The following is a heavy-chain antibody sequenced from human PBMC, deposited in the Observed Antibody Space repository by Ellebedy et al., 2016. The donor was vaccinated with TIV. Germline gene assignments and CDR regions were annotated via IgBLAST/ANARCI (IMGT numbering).Heavy chain of an antibody. CDR1: GYSFISYW. CDR2: IYPGDSNI. D-gene: IGHD2-21*02. V-gene: IGHV5-51*01. CDR3: ARWYCGGDCDGVSYDGTDV. J-gene: IGHJ6*02. Sequence: PGGFLRLSCKGSGYSFISYWIGWVRQMPGKGLEWMGIIYPGDSNIRYSPSFQGQVTISADKSISTAYLQWSSLKASDTAMYYCARWYCGGDCDGVSYDGTDVWGQGTTVTVSS.